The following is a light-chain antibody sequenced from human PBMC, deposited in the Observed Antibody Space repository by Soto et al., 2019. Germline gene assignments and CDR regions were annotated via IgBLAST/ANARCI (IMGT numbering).Light chain of an antibody. CDR1: QSVSRN. CDR2: DAS. V-gene: IGKV3-20*01. Sequence: EIVLTQSPATLCLSPGERATLSCRASQSVSRNLAWYQQKPGQAPRLLIYDASNRATGIPDRFSGSGSGTDFTLTISRLEPDDFALYFCQQYGSSPITFGLGTRLENK. J-gene: IGKJ5*01. CDR3: QQYGSSPIT.